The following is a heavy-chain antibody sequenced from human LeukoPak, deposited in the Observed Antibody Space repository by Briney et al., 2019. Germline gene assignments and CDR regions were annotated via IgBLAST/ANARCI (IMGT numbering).Heavy chain of an antibody. CDR3: ARDDYYGSGSYRAFDI. V-gene: IGHV4-38-2*02. CDR1: GYSISSGYS. D-gene: IGHD3-10*01. CDR2: IYHGGST. Sequence: SETLSLTCTVSGYSISSGYSWGWIRQPPGKGLEWIGRIYHGGSTYYNPSLKSRVTISVDTSKNQFSLKLSSVTAADTAVYYCARDDYYGSGSYRAFDIWGQGTMVTVSS. J-gene: IGHJ3*02.